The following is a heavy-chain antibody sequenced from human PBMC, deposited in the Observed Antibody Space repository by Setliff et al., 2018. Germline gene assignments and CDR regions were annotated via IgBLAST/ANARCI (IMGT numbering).Heavy chain of an antibody. Sequence: GASVKVSCKASGYIFTSCGISWVRQAPGQGLEWMGWISSYNGKTNYAQKLQGRVTMTTDTSTSTAYMELRSLRSDDTAVYYCARDLDYQYYYETSGRDAFDIWGLGTMVTVSS. CDR1: GYIFTSCG. V-gene: IGHV1-18*01. CDR3: ARDLDYQYYYETSGRDAFDI. J-gene: IGHJ3*02. D-gene: IGHD3-22*01. CDR2: ISSYNGKT.